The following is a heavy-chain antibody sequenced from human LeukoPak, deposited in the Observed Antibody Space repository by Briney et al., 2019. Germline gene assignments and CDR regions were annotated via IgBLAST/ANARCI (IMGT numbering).Heavy chain of an antibody. V-gene: IGHV4-4*07. J-gene: IGHJ3*02. Sequence: SETLSLTCTVSGCSISSYYWSWIRQPPGKGLEWIGRIYTSGSTNYNASLKSRVTMSGDNSKNKFSLQLSSVTAADTAVYYCARLLRFYDRSGYALEHSFDIWGQRTMVTVSS. D-gene: IGHD3-22*01. CDR1: GCSISSYY. CDR3: ARLLRFYDRSGYALEHSFDI. CDR2: IYTSGST.